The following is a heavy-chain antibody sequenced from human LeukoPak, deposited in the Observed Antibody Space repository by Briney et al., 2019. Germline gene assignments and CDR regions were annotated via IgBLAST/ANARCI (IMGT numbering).Heavy chain of an antibody. V-gene: IGHV3-74*01. CDR1: GFTFSSYW. Sequence: GGSLRLSCAASGFTFSSYWMHWVRQAPGKGLVWVSRINSDGSSTSYADSVKGRFTISRDNAKNTLYLQMNSLRAEDTAVYYCAKKLLWFGEVIDYWGQGTLVTVSS. CDR2: INSDGSST. D-gene: IGHD3-10*01. J-gene: IGHJ4*02. CDR3: AKKLLWFGEVIDY.